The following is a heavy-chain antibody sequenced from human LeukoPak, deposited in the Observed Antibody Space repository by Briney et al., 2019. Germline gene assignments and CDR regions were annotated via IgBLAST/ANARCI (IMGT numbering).Heavy chain of an antibody. CDR1: RFTLSNYW. V-gene: IGHV3-7*03. CDR3: AKDGGWEPSSWPDY. Sequence: GGSLRLSCAASRFTLSNYWMSWVRQAPGKGLEWVANIKQDGSETYYVDSVKGRFTISRDNSKNTLYLQMNSLRAEDTAVYYCAKDGGWEPSSWPDYWGQGTLVTVSS. D-gene: IGHD6-13*01. J-gene: IGHJ4*02. CDR2: IKQDGSET.